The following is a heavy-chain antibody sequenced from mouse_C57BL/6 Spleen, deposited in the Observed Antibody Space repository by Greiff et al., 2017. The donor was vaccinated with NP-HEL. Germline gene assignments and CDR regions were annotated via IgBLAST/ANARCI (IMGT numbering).Heavy chain of an antibody. CDR3: TRNYCVSSYFDY. CDR2: IYPGNSDT. CDR1: GYTFTSYW. D-gene: IGHD1-1*01. Sequence: EVQLQQSGTVLARPGASVKMSCKTSGYTFTSYWMHWVKQRPGQGLEWIGAIYPGNSDTSYNQKFKGKAKLTAVTSASTAYMELSSLTTEDSAVYYCTRNYCVSSYFDYWGQGTTLTVSS. J-gene: IGHJ2*01. V-gene: IGHV1-5*01.